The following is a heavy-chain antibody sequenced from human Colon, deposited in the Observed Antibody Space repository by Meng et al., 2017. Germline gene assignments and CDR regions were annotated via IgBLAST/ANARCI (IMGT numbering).Heavy chain of an antibody. CDR1: AFPFSTYE. Sequence: GESLKISCAASAFPFSTYEFIWVRQAPGKGLEWVSAISGSGGTTYYTGSVKGRFTISRDNSKNTLCLQMNSLRAEDTAVYYCAKGRIADTSYDAFDIWGQGKMVT. J-gene: IGHJ3*02. V-gene: IGHV3-23*01. CDR2: ISGSGGTT. CDR3: AKGRIADTSYDAFDI. D-gene: IGHD5-18*01.